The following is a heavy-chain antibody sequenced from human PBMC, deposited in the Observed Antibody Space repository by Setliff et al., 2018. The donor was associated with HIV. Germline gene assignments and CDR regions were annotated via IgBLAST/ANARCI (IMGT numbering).Heavy chain of an antibody. Sequence: SETLSLTCAVYGESFSGYQWSWIRQPPGKGLEWIGEINHSGSTNYNPSLKSRVNMFIDTSKKQFSLKVSSVTAADTAVYYCVRQHGDYAFGPWGQGTLVTVSS. J-gene: IGHJ5*02. D-gene: IGHD4-17*01. V-gene: IGHV4-34*01. CDR1: GESFSGYQ. CDR3: VRQHGDYAFGP. CDR2: INHSGST.